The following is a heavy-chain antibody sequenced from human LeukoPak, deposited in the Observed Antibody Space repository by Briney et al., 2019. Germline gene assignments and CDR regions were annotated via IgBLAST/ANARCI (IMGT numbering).Heavy chain of an antibody. CDR2: ISGSGGST. J-gene: IGHJ4*02. V-gene: IGHV3-23*01. Sequence: PGGSLRLACAAYRLTPRIYAMSWVRQAPGKGLEWVSAISGSGGSTIYADSVKGRFTISRDNPKSTLYVQMNSLRAEDTALYYCARRNTGTYYYFDYWGQGTLVTVSS. CDR3: ARRNTGTYYYFDY. CDR1: RLTPRIYA. D-gene: IGHD1-26*01.